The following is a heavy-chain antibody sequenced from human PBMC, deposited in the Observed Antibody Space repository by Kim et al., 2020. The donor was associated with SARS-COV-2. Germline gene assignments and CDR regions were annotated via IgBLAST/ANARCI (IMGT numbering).Heavy chain of an antibody. D-gene: IGHD3-3*01. Sequence: RVTISVDTSKNQFSLKLSSVTAADTAVYYCARGPPPYYDFWSGSPKAFDYWGQGTLVTVSS. CDR3: ARGPPPYYDFWSGSPKAFDY. V-gene: IGHV4-34*01. J-gene: IGHJ4*02.